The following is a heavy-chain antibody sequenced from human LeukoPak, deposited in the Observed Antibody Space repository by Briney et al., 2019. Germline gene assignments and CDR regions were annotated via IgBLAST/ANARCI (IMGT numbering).Heavy chain of an antibody. V-gene: IGHV2-70*11. J-gene: IGHJ4*02. CDR2: IDLDDDK. D-gene: IGHD3-10*01. CDR3: ARIRTPYGSGSYYNFD. CDR1: GFSLSTSGMC. Sequence: ESGPALVKPTQTLTLTCTFSGFSLSTSGMCVSWIRQPPGKALEWLARIDLDDDKHYSTSLKTRLTISKDSSKNQVVLTMTNMDPVDTATYYCARIRTPYGSGSYYNFDWGQGTLVTVSS.